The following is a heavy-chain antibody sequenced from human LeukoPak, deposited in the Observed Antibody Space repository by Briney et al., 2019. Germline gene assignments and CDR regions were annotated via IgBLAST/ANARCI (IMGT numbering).Heavy chain of an antibody. V-gene: IGHV1-8*01. CDR3: AREIAAADNVFDY. D-gene: IGHD6-13*01. Sequence: ASVKVSCKASGYTFTSYDINWVRQATGQGLEWMGWMSPNSGNTGYAQKFQGRVTMTRNTSISTAYMELSSLRSEDTAVYYCAREIAAADNVFDYWGQGTLVTVSS. J-gene: IGHJ4*02. CDR1: GYTFTSYD. CDR2: MSPNSGNT.